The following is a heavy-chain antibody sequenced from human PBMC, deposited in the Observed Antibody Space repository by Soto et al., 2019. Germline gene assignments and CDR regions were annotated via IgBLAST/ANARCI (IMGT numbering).Heavy chain of an antibody. CDR1: GFTFSSYA. J-gene: IGHJ4*02. D-gene: IGHD2-21*02. CDR2: ISCSGGST. CDR3: AKSNIVVVTAHFDX. Sequence: GGSLRLSCAASGFTFSSYAMSWVRQAPGKGLEWVSSISCSGGSTYYADSVKGRFTISRDNSKKTLYLQMNSLRAEDTAVYYCAKSNIVVVTAHFDXWGQGTLVTVSX. V-gene: IGHV3-23*01.